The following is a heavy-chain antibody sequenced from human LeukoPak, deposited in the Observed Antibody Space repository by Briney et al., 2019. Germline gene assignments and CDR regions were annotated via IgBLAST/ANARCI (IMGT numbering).Heavy chain of an antibody. Sequence: SETLSLTCTVSGVSISSYHWIWIRQPPGKGLEWIGYIHYSGSTNYNPSLKSRVTTSVDTSKKQFSLKLRSVTAADTAVYYCARSVSWGLLVRDDAFDIWGQGTMVTVSS. CDR2: IHYSGST. J-gene: IGHJ3*02. CDR3: ARSVSWGLLVRDDAFDI. V-gene: IGHV4-59*08. D-gene: IGHD2-21*01. CDR1: GVSISSYH.